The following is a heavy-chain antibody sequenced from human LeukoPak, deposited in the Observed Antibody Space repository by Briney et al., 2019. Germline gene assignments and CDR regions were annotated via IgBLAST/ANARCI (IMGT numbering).Heavy chain of an antibody. CDR1: GFTFSSNY. CDR2: IYSGGTT. V-gene: IGHV3-53*01. J-gene: IGHJ4*02. Sequence: PGGSLRLSCAASGFTFSSNYMNWVRQAPGKGLEWVSVIYSGGTTYYADSVKGRFTISRDSSKNTLYLQMNSLRAEDTAVYYCARISLTYYFDYWGQGTLVTVSS. CDR3: ARISLTYYFDY.